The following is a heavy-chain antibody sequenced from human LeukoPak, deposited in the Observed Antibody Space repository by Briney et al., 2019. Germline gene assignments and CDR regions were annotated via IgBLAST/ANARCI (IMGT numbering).Heavy chain of an antibody. J-gene: IGHJ4*02. Sequence: KPSETLSLTCAVYGGSFSGYYWSWIRQPPGKGLEWIGEINHSGSTNYNPSLKSRVTISVDTSKNQFSLKLSSVTAADTAVYYCARTKYRTSSGWYPYYYFDYWGQGTLVTVSS. V-gene: IGHV4-34*01. CDR1: GGSFSGYY. D-gene: IGHD6-19*01. CDR2: INHSGST. CDR3: ARTKYRTSSGWYPYYYFDY.